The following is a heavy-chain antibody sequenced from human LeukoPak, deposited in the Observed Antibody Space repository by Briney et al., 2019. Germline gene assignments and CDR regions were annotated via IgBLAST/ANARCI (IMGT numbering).Heavy chain of an antibody. Sequence: SETLSLTCTVSGGSISSYHWSWIRQPPGKGLEWIGYIYYSGSTNYNPSLKSRVTISVDTSKNQFSLKLSSVTAADTAVYYCARAYRSGGSCYPNYWGQGTLVTVSS. J-gene: IGHJ4*02. D-gene: IGHD2-15*01. V-gene: IGHV4-59*01. CDR1: GGSISSYH. CDR2: IYYSGST. CDR3: ARAYRSGGSCYPNY.